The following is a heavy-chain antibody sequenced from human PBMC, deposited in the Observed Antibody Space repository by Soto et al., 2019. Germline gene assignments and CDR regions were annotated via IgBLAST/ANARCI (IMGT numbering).Heavy chain of an antibody. CDR3: ASASSNYYFDY. J-gene: IGHJ4*02. D-gene: IGHD2-8*01. CDR1: GFTFSDHY. Sequence: EVQLVESGGGLVQPGGSLRLSCAASGFTFSDHYMDWVRQAPGKGLEWVGRVRNKANSYTTEYAASVKDRFTISRDDSKNSLFLQMNSLKTEDTAMYYCASASSNYYFDYWGQGTLVTVSS. V-gene: IGHV3-72*01. CDR2: VRNKANSYTT.